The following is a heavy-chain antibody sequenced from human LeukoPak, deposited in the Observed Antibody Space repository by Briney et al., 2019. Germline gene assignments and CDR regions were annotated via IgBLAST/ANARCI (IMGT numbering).Heavy chain of an antibody. Sequence: ASVKVSCEASGYTFTSYGISWVRQAPGQGLEWMGGISAYNGNTNYAQKLQGRVTMTTDTSTSTAYMELRSLRSDDTAVYYCARTERGYCSSTICYALIVDYYYMDVWGKGTTVTVSS. J-gene: IGHJ6*03. D-gene: IGHD2-2*01. V-gene: IGHV1-18*01. CDR2: ISAYNGNT. CDR1: GYTFTSYG. CDR3: ARTERGYCSSTICYALIVDYYYMDV.